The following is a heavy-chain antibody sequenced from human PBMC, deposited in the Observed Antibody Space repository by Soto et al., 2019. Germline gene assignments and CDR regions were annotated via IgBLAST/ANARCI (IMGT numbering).Heavy chain of an antibody. Sequence: QVQLVQSGAEVRKPGSSVKVSCKASGGTFASYAINWVRQAPGQGLEWMGGVIPIFGSSNHAQHFQGRLSISDDKSTSTAYMELTSLTSDDTAVYYCARLISVTARDCYYGMDVWGQGTTVTVSS. D-gene: IGHD2-21*02. J-gene: IGHJ6*02. CDR1: GGTFASYA. CDR2: VIPIFGSS. CDR3: ARLISVTARDCYYGMDV. V-gene: IGHV1-69*06.